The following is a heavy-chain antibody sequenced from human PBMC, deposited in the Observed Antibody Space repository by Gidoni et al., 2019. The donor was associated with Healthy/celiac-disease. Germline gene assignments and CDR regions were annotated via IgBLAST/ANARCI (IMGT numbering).Heavy chain of an antibody. Sequence: QVQLVQSGAEVKTPGSSVKVSCKASGGTFSSYAISWVRQAPGQGLEWMGGIIPIFGTANYAQKFQDRVTITADKSTSTAYMELSSLRSEDTTVYYCARVPEYSSSWYGSPNYYYYGMDVWGQGTTVTVSS. CDR3: ARVPEYSSSWYGSPNYYYYGMDV. CDR1: GGTFSSYA. CDR2: IIPIFGTA. V-gene: IGHV1-69*06. D-gene: IGHD6-13*01. J-gene: IGHJ6*02.